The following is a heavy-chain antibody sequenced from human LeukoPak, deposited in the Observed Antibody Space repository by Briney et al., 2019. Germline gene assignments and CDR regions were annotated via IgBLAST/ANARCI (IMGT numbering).Heavy chain of an antibody. CDR2: ISGSGGST. CDR1: GFTFSSYG. CDR3: AKDVNYYDSSGYSIFQH. D-gene: IGHD3-22*01. Sequence: GGSLRLSCAASGFTFSSYGMSWVRQAPGKGPEWVSAISGSGGSTYYADSVKGRFTISRDNSKNTLYLQMNSLRAEDTAVYYCAKDVNYYDSSGYSIFQHWGQGTLVTVSS. J-gene: IGHJ1*01. V-gene: IGHV3-23*01.